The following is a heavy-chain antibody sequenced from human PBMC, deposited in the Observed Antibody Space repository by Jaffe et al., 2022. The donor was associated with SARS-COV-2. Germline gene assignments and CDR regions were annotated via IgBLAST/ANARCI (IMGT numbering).Heavy chain of an antibody. CDR2: IHTGGSP. J-gene: IGHJ6*02. D-gene: IGHD2-15*01. V-gene: IGHV4-61*02. CDR1: GDSISRGSYY. Sequence: QVQLQESGPGLVKPSQTLSLTCTVSGDSISRGSYYWTWIRQPAGKALEWLGRIHTGGSPNYNPSLESRLTMSLDTSQDKFSLKLTSVTAADTAVYYCARESCRGGTCSFGLEVWGQGTTVTVSS. CDR3: ARESCRGGTCSFGLEV.